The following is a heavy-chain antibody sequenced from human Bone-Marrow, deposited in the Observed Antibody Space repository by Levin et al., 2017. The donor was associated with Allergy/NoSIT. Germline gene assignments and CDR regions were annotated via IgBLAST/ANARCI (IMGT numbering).Heavy chain of an antibody. Sequence: GESLKISCKASGFSFTSYWIAWVRQMPGQGLEWMGIIYPGDSHTTYSPSFEGQVTISVDMSITSAYLQWNSLKASDTAMYYCARQGAYDLGPDYWGQGTPVTVSS. CDR3: ARQGAYDLGPDY. J-gene: IGHJ4*02. CDR1: GFSFTSYW. D-gene: IGHD5-12*01. V-gene: IGHV5-51*01. CDR2: IYPGDSHT.